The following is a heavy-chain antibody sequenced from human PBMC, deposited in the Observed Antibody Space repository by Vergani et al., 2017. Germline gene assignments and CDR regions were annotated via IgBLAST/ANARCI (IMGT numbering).Heavy chain of an antibody. D-gene: IGHD3-3*01. CDR2: IRSKAYGGTT. Sequence: EVQLVESGGGLVQPGRSLRLSCTASGFTFGDYAMSWFRQAPGKGLEWVGFIRSKAYGGTTEYAASVKGRFTISRDDSKSIAYLQMNSLKTEDTAVYYCTRDVVNTIFGVVIFPPAFDIWGQGTMVTVSS. CDR3: TRDVVNTIFGVVIFPPAFDI. CDR1: GFTFGDYA. J-gene: IGHJ3*02. V-gene: IGHV3-49*03.